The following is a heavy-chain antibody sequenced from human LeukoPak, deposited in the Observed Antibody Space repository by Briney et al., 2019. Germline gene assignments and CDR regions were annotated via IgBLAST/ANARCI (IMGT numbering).Heavy chain of an antibody. CDR3: ARDSAIYYYDSSDHFDY. J-gene: IGHJ4*02. D-gene: IGHD3-22*01. CDR2: MNPTSGNT. CDR1: GYTFTSYD. Sequence: ASVKVSCKASGYTFTSYDINWVRQATGQGLEWMGWMNPTSGNTGYAQKFQGRVTMTRNTSISTAYMEVSSLRSEDTAVYYCARDSAIYYYDSSDHFDYWGQGTLVTVSS. V-gene: IGHV1-8*01.